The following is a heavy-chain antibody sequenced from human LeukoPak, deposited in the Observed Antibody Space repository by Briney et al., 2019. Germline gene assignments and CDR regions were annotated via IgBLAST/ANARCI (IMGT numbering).Heavy chain of an antibody. CDR3: ARDTVEMATISAY. V-gene: IGHV3-21*01. D-gene: IGHD5-24*01. Sequence: GGSLRRSCAASGFTFSSYSMNWVRQAPGKGLEWVSSISSSSSYIYYADSVKGRFTISRDNAKNSLYLQMNSLRAEDTAVYYCARDTVEMATISAYWGQGTLVTVSS. CDR2: ISSSSSYI. CDR1: GFTFSSYS. J-gene: IGHJ4*02.